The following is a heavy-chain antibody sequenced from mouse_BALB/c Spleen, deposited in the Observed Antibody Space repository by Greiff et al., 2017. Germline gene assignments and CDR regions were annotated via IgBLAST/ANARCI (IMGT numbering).Heavy chain of an antibody. Sequence: VQLQQPGAELVKPGASVKLSCKASGYTFTSYWMHWVKQRPGQGLEWIGEINPSNGRTNYNEKFKSKATLTVDKSSSTAYMQLSSLTSEDSAVYYCAVGSSYYAMDYWGQGTSVTVSS. CDR2: INPSNGRT. V-gene: IGHV1S81*02. CDR1: GYTFTSYW. J-gene: IGHJ4*01. D-gene: IGHD1-1*01. CDR3: AVGSSYYAMDY.